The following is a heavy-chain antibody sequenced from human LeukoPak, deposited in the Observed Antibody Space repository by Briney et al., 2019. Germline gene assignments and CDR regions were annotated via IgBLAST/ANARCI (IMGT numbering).Heavy chain of an antibody. CDR2: ISAYNGNT. CDR1: GYTFTSYG. V-gene: IGHV1-18*01. CDR3: ARSNYDFWSGYWGRYYYYYMDV. Sequence: ASVKVSCKASGYTFTSYGISWVRQAPGQGLEWMGWISAYNGNTNYAQKLQGRVTMTTDTSTSTAYMELRSLRSDDTAVYYCARSNYDFWSGYWGRYYYYYMDVWGKGTTVTVSS. D-gene: IGHD3-3*01. J-gene: IGHJ6*03.